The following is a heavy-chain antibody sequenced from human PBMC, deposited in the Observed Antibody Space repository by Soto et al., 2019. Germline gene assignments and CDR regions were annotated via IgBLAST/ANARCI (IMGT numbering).Heavy chain of an antibody. CDR3: ARVWFGEEGYYGMDV. J-gene: IGHJ6*02. Sequence: QVQLQQWGAGLLKPSETLSLTCAVYGGSFSGYYWSWIRQPPGKGLEWIGEINHSGSTNYNPSLKGRVTISVDTSKNQFSLKLRSVTAADTAVYYCARVWFGEEGYYGMDVWGQGTTVTVSS. V-gene: IGHV4-34*01. CDR2: INHSGST. D-gene: IGHD3-10*01. CDR1: GGSFSGYY.